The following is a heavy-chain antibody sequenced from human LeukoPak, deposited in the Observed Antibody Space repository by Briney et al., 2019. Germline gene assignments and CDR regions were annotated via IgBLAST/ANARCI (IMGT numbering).Heavy chain of an antibody. CDR3: AELGITMIGGV. D-gene: IGHD3-10*02. Sequence: PGGSLRLSCVASGFTFSSHGMNWVRQAPGKGLEWVSSITSTSTYIYYGDSVKGRFTISRDNARNSLYLQMNSLRAEDTAVYYCAELGITMIGGVWGKGTTVTISS. V-gene: IGHV3-21*01. J-gene: IGHJ6*04. CDR2: ITSTSTYI. CDR1: GFTFSSHG.